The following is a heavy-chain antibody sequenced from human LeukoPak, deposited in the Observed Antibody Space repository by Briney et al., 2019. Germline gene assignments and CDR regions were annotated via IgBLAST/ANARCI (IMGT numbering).Heavy chain of an antibody. D-gene: IGHD4-11*01. V-gene: IGHV4-61*02. J-gene: IGHJ6*03. CDR2: IYTSGST. CDR3: ARDRSNYAGWYMDV. CDR1: GSSISSGSYY. Sequence: PSETLSLACTVSGSSISSGSYYWSWIRQPAGKGLEWIGRIYTSGSTNYNPSLKSRVTISVDTSKNQFSLKLSSVTAADTAVYYCARDRSNYAGWYMDVWGKGTTVTVSS.